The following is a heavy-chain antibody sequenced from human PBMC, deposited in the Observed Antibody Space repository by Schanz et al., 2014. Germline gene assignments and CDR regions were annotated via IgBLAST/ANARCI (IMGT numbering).Heavy chain of an antibody. CDR2: MNPTTGNR. D-gene: IGHD4-17*01. CDR1: GYTFTSYG. Sequence: QGQLVQSGAEVKKPGASVKVSCKASGYTFTSYGITWVRQAPGQGLEWMGWMNPTTGNRGYAQNFQGRVTMTRDTSLKTAYMEMTDLKFEDASLYYCAIHYGDRPLWGQGTLIAVSS. V-gene: IGHV1-8*01. CDR3: AIHYGDRPL. J-gene: IGHJ4*02.